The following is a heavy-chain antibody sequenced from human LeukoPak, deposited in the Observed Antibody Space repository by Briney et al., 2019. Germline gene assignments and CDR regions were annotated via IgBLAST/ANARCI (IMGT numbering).Heavy chain of an antibody. CDR3: ARVYGPVDY. Sequence: SETLSLTCAVYGGSFSGYYWSWIRQPPGKGLEWIGEINHSGSTNYNPSLKSRVTISVDTSKNQFSLKLSSVTAADTAVYYCARVYGPVDYWGQGTLVTVSS. CDR2: INHSGST. D-gene: IGHD2-8*01. V-gene: IGHV4-34*01. CDR1: GGSFSGYY. J-gene: IGHJ4*02.